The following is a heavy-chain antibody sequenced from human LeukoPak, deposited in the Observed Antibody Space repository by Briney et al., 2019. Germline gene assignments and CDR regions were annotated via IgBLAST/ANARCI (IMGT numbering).Heavy chain of an antibody. CDR2: INVVNLNT. J-gene: IGHJ4*02. Sequence: ASVKVSCKASGYTFPNYHIHWVRQAPGHSFEWMGWINVVNLNTRYSQKFQDRVTITIDTSASTAYMELSSLRSEDTAVYYCAKIGDSYSDPFDYWGQGTLVTVSS. CDR3: AKIGDSYSDPFDY. D-gene: IGHD5-24*01. V-gene: IGHV1-3*01. CDR1: GYTFPNYH.